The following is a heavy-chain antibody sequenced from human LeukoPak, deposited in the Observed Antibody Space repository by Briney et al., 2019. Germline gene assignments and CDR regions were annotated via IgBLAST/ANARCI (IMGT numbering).Heavy chain of an antibody. Sequence: SETLSLTCAVYGGSFSGYYWNWIRQPPGKGLEWIGEINHTGSTNYNPSLKSRVTISVDTSQNQFSLKLSSVTAADTAVYYCARRPSGHHYFDYWGQGTLVTVSS. D-gene: IGHD3-3*01. J-gene: IGHJ4*02. CDR2: INHTGST. CDR1: GGSFSGYY. V-gene: IGHV4-34*01. CDR3: ARRPSGHHYFDY.